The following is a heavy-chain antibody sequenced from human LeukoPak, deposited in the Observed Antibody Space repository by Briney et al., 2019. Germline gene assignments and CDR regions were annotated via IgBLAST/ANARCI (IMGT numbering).Heavy chain of an antibody. J-gene: IGHJ4*02. D-gene: IGHD3-10*01. CDR2: IYPGDSDT. Sequence: GESLKISCKGSGNSFTSYWIGWVRQMPGKGLEWMGIIYPGDSDTRYSPSFQGQVTISADKSISTAYLQWICLKASDTAMSYWLSLIPRTTMVRGVITHALDYFDYWGQGTLVTVSS. V-gene: IGHV5-51*01. CDR3: LSLIPRTTMVRGVITHALDYFDY. CDR1: GNSFTSYW.